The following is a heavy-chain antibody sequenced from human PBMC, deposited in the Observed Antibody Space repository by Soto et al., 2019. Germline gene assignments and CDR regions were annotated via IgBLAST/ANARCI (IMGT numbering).Heavy chain of an antibody. V-gene: IGHV4-59*01. D-gene: IGHD6-19*01. J-gene: IGHJ6*01. CDR2: YYSEST. CDR3: ARDRGIPVAGRPPPQNYSFNYGMDV. Sequence: YYSESTNYNPSLKSRVTISVDMYKTQFSLKLSSVTAADTAVYYCARDRGIPVAGRPPPQNYSFNYGMDVWGQGTTVTVSS.